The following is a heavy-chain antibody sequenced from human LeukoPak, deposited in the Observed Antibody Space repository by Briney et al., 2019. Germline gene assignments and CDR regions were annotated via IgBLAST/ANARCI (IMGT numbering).Heavy chain of an antibody. CDR1: GGSISSGDYY. CDR2: IYYSGST. V-gene: IGHV4-61*08. CDR3: ARGARWDYDILTGPDEFDY. Sequence: SETLSLTCTVSGGSISSGDYYWSWIRQPPGKGLEWIGYIYYSGSTNYNPSLKSRVTISVDTSKNQFSLKLSSVTAADTAVYYCARGARWDYDILTGPDEFDYWGQGTLVTVSS. J-gene: IGHJ4*02. D-gene: IGHD3-9*01.